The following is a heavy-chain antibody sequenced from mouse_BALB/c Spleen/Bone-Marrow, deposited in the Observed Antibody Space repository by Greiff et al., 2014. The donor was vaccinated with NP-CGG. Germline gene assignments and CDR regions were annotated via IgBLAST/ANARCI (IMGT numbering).Heavy chain of an antibody. CDR1: GFSLTGYG. Sequence: VKLVESGPGLVAPSQSLSITCTVSGFSLTGYGVTWVRQPPGKGLEWLGMIWGDGSTDYNSALKSRLSISKDNSKSQVFLKMNSLQTDDTARYYCAREGDYSLYAMDYWGQGTSVTVSS. CDR2: IWGDGST. J-gene: IGHJ4*01. V-gene: IGHV2-6-7*01. D-gene: IGHD1-1*01. CDR3: AREGDYSLYAMDY.